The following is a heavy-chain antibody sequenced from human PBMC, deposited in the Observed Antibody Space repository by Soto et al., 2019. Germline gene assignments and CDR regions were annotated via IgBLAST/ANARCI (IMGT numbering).Heavy chain of an antibody. V-gene: IGHV1-46*01. CDR2: IDPSGGKT. CDR3: GRVMRSLLSITALDT. CDR1: GYTFTRDQ. J-gene: IGHJ5*02. Sequence: GPSVKVSCKASGYTFTRDQIHWVRQAPGQGLEWMGMIDPSGGKTNYAQKFQGRVTMTRDTSTSTVYMALSSLRSEDTAIYFCGRVMRSLLSITALDTWGQGTLVTVSS. D-gene: IGHD3-10*01.